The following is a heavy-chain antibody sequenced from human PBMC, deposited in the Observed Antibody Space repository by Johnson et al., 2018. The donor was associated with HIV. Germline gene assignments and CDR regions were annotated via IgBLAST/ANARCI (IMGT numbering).Heavy chain of an antibody. Sequence: QVQLVESGGGVVQPGRSLRLSCGASGFTFSSYWMSWVRQAPGKGLEWVAVISYDGSNKYYADSVKGRFTISRDNSKNTLYLQMNSLRAEDTAVYYCARDPRRHSGDSRSWAYDAFDIWGQGTMVTVSS. D-gene: IGHD6-13*01. CDR3: ARDPRRHSGDSRSWAYDAFDI. V-gene: IGHV3-30*03. CDR1: GFTFSSYW. J-gene: IGHJ3*02. CDR2: ISYDGSNK.